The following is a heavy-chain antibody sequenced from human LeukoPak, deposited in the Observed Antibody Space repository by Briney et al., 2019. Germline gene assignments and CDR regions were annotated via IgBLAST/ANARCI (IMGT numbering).Heavy chain of an antibody. V-gene: IGHV3-53*01. Sequence: GGSLRLSCAASGFTVSSNYMSWVRQAPGKGPEWVSVIYSGGTTYYADSTKGRFTISRDNSKNTLYLQMNRLRAEDTAVYYCAREVPATGMYFDYWGQGTLVTVSS. CDR3: AREVPATGMYFDY. CDR2: IYSGGTT. D-gene: IGHD2-2*01. CDR1: GFTVSSNY. J-gene: IGHJ4*02.